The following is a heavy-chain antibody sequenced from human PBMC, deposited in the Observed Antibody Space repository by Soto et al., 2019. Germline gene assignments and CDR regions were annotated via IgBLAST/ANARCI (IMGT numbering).Heavy chain of an antibody. CDR1: GGSISSGGYY. CDR3: ARDLRGGGHFDY. J-gene: IGHJ4*02. Sequence: TSETLSLTCTVSGGSISSGGYYWSWIRQHPGKGLEWIGYIYYSGSTYYNPSLKSRVTISVDTSKNQFSLKLSSVTAADTAVYYCARDLRGGGHFDYWGQGTLVTVSS. V-gene: IGHV4-31*03. CDR2: IYYSGST.